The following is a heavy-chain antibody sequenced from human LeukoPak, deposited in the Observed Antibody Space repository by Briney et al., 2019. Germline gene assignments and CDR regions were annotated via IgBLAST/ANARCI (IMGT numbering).Heavy chain of an antibody. CDR1: GFTFSSYE. CDR3: ARATRRYDSSGYYYVVIDY. J-gene: IGHJ4*02. D-gene: IGHD3-22*01. V-gene: IGHV3-48*03. CDR2: ISSSGSTI. Sequence: PGGSLRLSCAASGFTFSSYEMNWVRQAPGKGLEWVSYISSSGSTIYYADSVKGRFTISRDNAKNSLYLQMNSLRAEDTAVYYCARATRRYDSSGYYYVVIDYWGQGTLVTVSS.